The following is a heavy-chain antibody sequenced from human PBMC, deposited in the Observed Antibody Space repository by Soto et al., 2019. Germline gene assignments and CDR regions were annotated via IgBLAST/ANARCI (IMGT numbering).Heavy chain of an antibody. V-gene: IGHV1-69*13. D-gene: IGHD6-13*01. J-gene: IGHJ5*02. CDR1: GGTFSSYA. CDR2: IIPIFGTA. CDR3: ARSPQQLVSWFDP. Sequence: SVKVSCKASGGTFSSYAISWVRQAPGQGLEWMGGIIPIFGTANYAQKFQGRVTITADESTSTAYMELSSLRSEDTAVYYCARSPQQLVSWFDPWGQGTLVTVSS.